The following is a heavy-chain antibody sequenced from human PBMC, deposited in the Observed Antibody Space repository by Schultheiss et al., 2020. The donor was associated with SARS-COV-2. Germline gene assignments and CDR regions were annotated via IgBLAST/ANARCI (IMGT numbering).Heavy chain of an antibody. Sequence: ASVKVSCKASGDIFTNYCIHWARQAPGQGLEWMGIINPSGGATTYAQKFQDRVTMTRDTSTSTLYMELSSLRSEYTAVYYCARSSDSSGYYYDYWGQGTLVTVSS. J-gene: IGHJ4*02. V-gene: IGHV1-46*01. D-gene: IGHD3-22*01. CDR3: ARSSDSSGYYYDY. CDR1: GDIFTNYC. CDR2: INPSGGAT.